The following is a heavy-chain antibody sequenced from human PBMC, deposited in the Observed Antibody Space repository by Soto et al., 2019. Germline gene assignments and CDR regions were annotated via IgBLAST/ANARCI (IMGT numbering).Heavy chain of an antibody. D-gene: IGHD5-18*01. V-gene: IGHV3-33*01. J-gene: IGHJ4*02. CDR2: IWYDAVTL. Sequence: QVQLVESGGGVVQPGRSLRLSCAASGFTFSSYGMHWVRQAPGKGLEWVAVIWYDAVTLYYADSVRGPFTISRDNSKNTLYLEMSSLRAEDTAVYYCARAGGGPYNYGPYFDYWGQGTLVTVSS. CDR3: ARAGGGPYNYGPYFDY. CDR1: GFTFSSYG.